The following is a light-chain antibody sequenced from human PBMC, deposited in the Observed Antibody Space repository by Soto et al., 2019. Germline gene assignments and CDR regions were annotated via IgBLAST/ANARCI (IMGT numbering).Light chain of an antibody. CDR2: DVS. CDR3: SSYTSSSTWV. J-gene: IGLJ3*02. CDR1: SSDVGGYNY. V-gene: IGLV2-14*01. Sequence: QSALTQPASVSGSPGQSIAISCTGTSSDVGGYNYVSWYQPHPGKTPTLMIYDVSNRPSGVSNRFSGSKSGNTASLTISGLQAEDEAEYYCSSYTSSSTWVFGGGTKLTVL.